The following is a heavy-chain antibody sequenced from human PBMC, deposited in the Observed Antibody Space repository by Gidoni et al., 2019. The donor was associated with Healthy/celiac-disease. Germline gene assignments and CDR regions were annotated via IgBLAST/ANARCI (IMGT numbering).Heavy chain of an antibody. Sequence: QVQLVQSGAEVKKPGSSVKVSCKASGGTFSSYAISWVRQAPGQGLEWMGGIIPIFGTANYAQKFQGRVTITADKSTSTAYMELSSLRSEDTAVYYCARDGKASIAAAGTRWFDPWGQGTLVTVSS. D-gene: IGHD6-13*01. V-gene: IGHV1-69*06. J-gene: IGHJ5*02. CDR1: GGTFSSYA. CDR3: ARDGKASIAAAGTRWFDP. CDR2: IIPIFGTA.